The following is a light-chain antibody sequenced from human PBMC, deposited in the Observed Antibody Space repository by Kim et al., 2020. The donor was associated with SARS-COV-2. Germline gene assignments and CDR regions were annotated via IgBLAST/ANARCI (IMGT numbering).Light chain of an antibody. CDR3: QSYNRDNVL. CDR2: EDD. CDR1: SGSIDDNY. J-gene: IGLJ2*01. V-gene: IGLV6-57*03. Sequence: GRTVTSSCTRSSGSIDDNYVQWYQQPPGGVPTTVIYEDDQRPSGVSDRFSGSIDNSSNSASLTISGLRTEDEADYYCQSYNRDNVLFGGGTQLTVL.